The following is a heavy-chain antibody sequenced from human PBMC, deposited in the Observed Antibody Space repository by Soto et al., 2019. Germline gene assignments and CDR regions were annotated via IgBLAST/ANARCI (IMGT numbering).Heavy chain of an antibody. CDR1: GVSIGSSNW. CDR2: VLGYGSA. D-gene: IGHD2-21*01. J-gene: IGHJ6*02. CDR3: ARAVASPPEVWYYGVDV. Sequence: QVQLQESGPGLVKPSGTLSLTCAVSGVSIGSSNWWSWVRQSPGKGLEWIGEVLGYGSAEYNPSLRSRVIISVDHSKNQFFLKLTSVTAADTAVYFCARAVASPPEVWYYGVDVWGPGTTVVVSS. V-gene: IGHV4-4*02.